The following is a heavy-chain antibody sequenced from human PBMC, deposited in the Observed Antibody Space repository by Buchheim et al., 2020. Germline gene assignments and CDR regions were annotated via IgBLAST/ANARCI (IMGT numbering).Heavy chain of an antibody. CDR2: IKQDGSEK. CDR3: ARRRGDHTHYYFDY. J-gene: IGHJ4*02. D-gene: IGHD5-24*01. V-gene: IGHV3-7*01. Sequence: EVQLVESGGGLVQPGGSLRLSCGASGFTFTTYWMSWVRQAPGKGLEWLANIKQDGSEKYYVDSVKGRFTISRDNDKKSLYLQMNSLRAGDTAVYYCARRRGDHTHYYFDYWGQGTL. CDR1: GFTFTTYW.